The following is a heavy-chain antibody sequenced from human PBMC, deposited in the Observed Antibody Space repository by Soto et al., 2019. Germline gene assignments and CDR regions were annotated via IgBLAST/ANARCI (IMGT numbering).Heavy chain of an antibody. V-gene: IGHV3-21*01. J-gene: IGHJ3*02. CDR3: ARDSVTLAVAGPDAFDI. D-gene: IGHD6-19*01. Sequence: GWSLRLSCAASGFTFSSYSMNWVRQAPGKGLEWVSSISSSSSYIYYADSVKGRFTISRDNAKNSLYLQMNSLRAEDTAVYYCARDSVTLAVAGPDAFDIWGQGTMVTLSS. CDR2: ISSSSSYI. CDR1: GFTFSSYS.